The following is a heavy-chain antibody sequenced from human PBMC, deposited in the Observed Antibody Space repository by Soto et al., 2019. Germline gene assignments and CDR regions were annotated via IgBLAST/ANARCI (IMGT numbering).Heavy chain of an antibody. CDR2: VHYSGST. D-gene: IGHD1-1*01. Sequence: SETLSLTCTVSGVSITSHYWTWIRQPPGKGLEWIGNVHYSGSTHSSPSLKSRVLISLDTSENQSSLKLNSVTAADTAVYYCTGGRRVHPFDCRVRRTLVTV. CDR1: GVSITSHY. CDR3: TGGRRVHPFDC. J-gene: IGHJ4*02. V-gene: IGHV4-59*11.